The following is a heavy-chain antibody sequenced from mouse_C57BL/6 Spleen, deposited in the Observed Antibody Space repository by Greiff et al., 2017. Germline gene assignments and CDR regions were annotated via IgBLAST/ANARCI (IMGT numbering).Heavy chain of an antibody. J-gene: IGHJ4*01. D-gene: IGHD1-1*01. CDR2: IDPYDSYT. CDR1: GYTFTSYW. Sequence: QVQLLQSGAELVMPGASVKLSCKASGYTFTSYWMTWVQQRPGQGLEWIGEIDPYDSYTNYNQKFKGKSTLTVDKSSSTAYMQLSGLTSEDSAVYYCARNRDYCGSSWALDYWGQGTSVTVSS. V-gene: IGHV1-69*01. CDR3: ARNRDYCGSSWALDY.